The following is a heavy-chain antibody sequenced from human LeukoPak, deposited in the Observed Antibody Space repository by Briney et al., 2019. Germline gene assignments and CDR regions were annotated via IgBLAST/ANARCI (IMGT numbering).Heavy chain of an antibody. D-gene: IGHD4-17*01. Sequence: SETLSLTCTVSGGSISSSSYYWSWIRQPAGKGLEWIGRIYTSGSTNYNPSLKSRVTISVDTSKNQFSLKLSSVTAADTAVYYCAREASPGDYGDYGYYYYYMDVWGKGTTVTISS. V-gene: IGHV4-61*02. CDR2: IYTSGST. CDR1: GGSISSSSYY. CDR3: AREASPGDYGDYGYYYYYMDV. J-gene: IGHJ6*03.